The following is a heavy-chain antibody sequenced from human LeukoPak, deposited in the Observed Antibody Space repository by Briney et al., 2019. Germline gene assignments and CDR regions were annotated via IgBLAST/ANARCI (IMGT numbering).Heavy chain of an antibody. CDR1: GGSISSGGYY. D-gene: IGHD2-2*01. V-gene: IGHV4-30-2*01. CDR3: ARALKPAAISPRFDP. CDR2: INHSGST. J-gene: IGHJ5*02. Sequence: PSQTLSLTCTVSGGSISSGGYYWSWIRQPPGKGLEWIGEINHSGSTNYNPSLKSRVTISVDTSKNQFSLKLSSVTAADTAVYYCARALKPAAISPRFDPWGQGTLVTVSS.